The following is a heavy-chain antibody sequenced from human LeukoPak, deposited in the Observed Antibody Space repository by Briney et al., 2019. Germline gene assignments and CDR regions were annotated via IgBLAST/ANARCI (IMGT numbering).Heavy chain of an antibody. D-gene: IGHD2-15*01. J-gene: IGHJ4*02. CDR2: ISAYNGNT. CDR1: GYTFTSYG. CDR3: ARDRGLGYCSGGSCYSLGY. V-gene: IGHV1-18*01. Sequence: GASVKVSCKASGYTFTSYGISWVRQAPGQGLEWMGWISAYNGNTNYAQKLQGRVTMTTDTSTSTAYMELRSLRSEDTAVYYCARDRGLGYCSGGSCYSLGYWGQGTLVTVSS.